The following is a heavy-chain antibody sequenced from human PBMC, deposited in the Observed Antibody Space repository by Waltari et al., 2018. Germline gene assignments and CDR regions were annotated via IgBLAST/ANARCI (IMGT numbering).Heavy chain of an antibody. CDR2: INPNRGGT. V-gene: IGHV1-2*02. CDR1: GSTFTGSS. D-gene: IGHD7-27*01. Sequence: QVQLVQSGAEVKKPGASVNVPCKASGSTFTGSSLPCVRPAPGQGLEWMGWINPNRGGTNYAQKFQGRVTMTRDTSISTAYMELSRLRSDDTAVYYCAREGSGLTGDAGDMDVWGKGTTVTVSS. CDR3: AREGSGLTGDAGDMDV. J-gene: IGHJ6*03.